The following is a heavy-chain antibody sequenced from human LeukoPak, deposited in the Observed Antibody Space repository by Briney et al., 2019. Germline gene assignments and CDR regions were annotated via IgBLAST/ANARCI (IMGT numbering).Heavy chain of an antibody. J-gene: IGHJ5*02. V-gene: IGHV4-30-2*02. Sequence: PSETLSLTCTVSGGSISSGGYYWSWIRQPPGQGLEWIGYIYHSGSTYYNPSLKSRVTISVDRSKNQFSLRLSSVTAADTAVYYCAQGGSSWSPVVGFDPWGQGTLVTVSS. CDR3: AQGGSSWSPVVGFDP. D-gene: IGHD6-13*01. CDR1: GGSISSGGYY. CDR2: IYHSGST.